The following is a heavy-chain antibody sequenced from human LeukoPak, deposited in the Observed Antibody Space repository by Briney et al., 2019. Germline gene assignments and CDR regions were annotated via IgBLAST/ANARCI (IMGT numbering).Heavy chain of an antibody. Sequence: SETLSLTCTVSGGSISSYYWSWIRQPPGKGLEWIGYIYYSGSNNYNASLEGRVTISVDTSKNQFSLKLSSVTAADTAVYYCARVLGSHSRERYCSSTSCSLYYYYYMDVWGKGTTVTVSS. CDR1: GGSISSYY. D-gene: IGHD2-2*01. J-gene: IGHJ6*03. V-gene: IGHV4-59*01. CDR3: ARVLGSHSRERYCSSTSCSLYYYYYMDV. CDR2: IYYSGSN.